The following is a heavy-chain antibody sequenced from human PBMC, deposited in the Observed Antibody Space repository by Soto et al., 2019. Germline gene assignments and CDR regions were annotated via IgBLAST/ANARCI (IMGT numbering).Heavy chain of an antibody. J-gene: IGHJ4*02. CDR1: GFILSDCA. V-gene: IGHV3-23*01. D-gene: IGHD2-15*01. CDR2: ISGSGGST. CDR3: AKDRYCSGGSCYSGFDY. Sequence: GGSLRLSCATSGFILSDCAMNWVRQAPGKGLEWVSAISGSGGSTYYADSVKGRFTISRDNSKNTLYLQMNSLRAEDTAVYYCAKDRYCSGGSCYSGFDYWGQGTLVTVSS.